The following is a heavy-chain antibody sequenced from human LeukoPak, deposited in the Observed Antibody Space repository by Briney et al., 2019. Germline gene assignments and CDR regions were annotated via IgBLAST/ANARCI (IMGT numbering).Heavy chain of an antibody. CDR2: FDPEDGET. CDR3: ASPSVAGTWFLI. CDR1: GYTLTELS. J-gene: IGHJ3*02. Sequence: ASVKVSCKVSGYTLTELSMHWVRQAPGNGLEWMGGFDPEDGETIYAQKFQGRVTMTEDTSTDTAYMELSSLRSEDTAVYYCASPSVAGTWFLIWGQGTMVTVSS. V-gene: IGHV1-24*01. D-gene: IGHD6-19*01.